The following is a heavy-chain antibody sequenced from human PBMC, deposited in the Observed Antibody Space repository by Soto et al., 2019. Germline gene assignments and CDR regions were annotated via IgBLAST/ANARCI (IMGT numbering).Heavy chain of an antibody. D-gene: IGHD6-13*01. CDR2: IIPVFGTA. CDR3: ARETPSAAAAYYYYGLDV. CDR1: GGTFSSYL. J-gene: IGHJ6*02. Sequence: SVKVSCKVSGGTFSSYLINWVRQAPGQGLEWVGGIIPVFGTASYAEKFQGRVTITADESTSTAYMELSRLRSDDTAVYYCARETPSAAAAYYYYGLDVWGQGTTVTVSS. V-gene: IGHV1-69*13.